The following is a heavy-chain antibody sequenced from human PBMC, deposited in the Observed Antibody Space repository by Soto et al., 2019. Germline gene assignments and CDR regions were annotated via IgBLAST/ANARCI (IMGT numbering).Heavy chain of an antibody. CDR1: GYTFTSYV. CDR2: ISAYNGNT. CDR3: ARGVDIVVVVAGYFDY. V-gene: IGHV1-18*01. D-gene: IGHD2-15*01. Sequence: ASVKVSCKASGYTFTSYVISWVRQAPGQGLEWMGWISAYNGNTNYAQKLQGRVTMTTDTSTSTAYMELRSLRSDDTAVYYCARGVDIVVVVAGYFDYWGQGTLVTVSS. J-gene: IGHJ4*02.